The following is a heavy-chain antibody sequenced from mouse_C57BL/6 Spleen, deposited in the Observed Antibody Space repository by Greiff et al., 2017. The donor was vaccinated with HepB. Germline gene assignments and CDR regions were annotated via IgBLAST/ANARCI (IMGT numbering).Heavy chain of an antibody. CDR3: ARESGSSYVAGYFDV. V-gene: IGHV1-80*01. Sequence: QVQLQQSGAELVKPGASVKISCKASGYAFSSYWMNWVKQRPGKGLEWIGQIYPGDGDTNYNGKFKGKATLTADKSSSTAYMQLSSLTSEDSAVYFCARESGSSYVAGYFDVWGTGTTVTVSS. D-gene: IGHD1-1*01. CDR1: GYAFSSYW. J-gene: IGHJ1*03. CDR2: IYPGDGDT.